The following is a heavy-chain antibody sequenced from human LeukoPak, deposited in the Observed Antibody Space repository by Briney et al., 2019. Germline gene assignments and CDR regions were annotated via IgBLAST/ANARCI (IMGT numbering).Heavy chain of an antibody. J-gene: IGHJ4*02. CDR3: VKASSGSYWGGYFDY. Sequence: PGGSLRLSCAASGFTFSSYAMHWVRQAPGKGLEWVAVISYDGINEYYADSLKGRFTISRDSSGNTLYLQMNSLRIEDTAVYYCVKASSGSYWGGYFDYWGQGALVTVSS. CDR2: ISYDGINE. CDR1: GFTFSSYA. D-gene: IGHD1-26*01. V-gene: IGHV3-30*18.